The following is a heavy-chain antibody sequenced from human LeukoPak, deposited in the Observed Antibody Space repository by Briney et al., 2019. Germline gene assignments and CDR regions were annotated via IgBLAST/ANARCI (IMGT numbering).Heavy chain of an antibody. D-gene: IGHD6-6*01. V-gene: IGHV3-7*01. CDR2: ILQDGSEQ. CDR1: GFTFSSYW. J-gene: IGHJ4*02. Sequence: RGSLRLSCAASGFTFSSYWMSWVRQTPGKGLEWVAIILQDGSEQHYVASVKGRFTISSDNAKSSVYLQMNGLRAEDTAVYYCARAGAYSSSSPAGLWGQGTLVTVSS. CDR3: ARAGAYSSSSPAGL.